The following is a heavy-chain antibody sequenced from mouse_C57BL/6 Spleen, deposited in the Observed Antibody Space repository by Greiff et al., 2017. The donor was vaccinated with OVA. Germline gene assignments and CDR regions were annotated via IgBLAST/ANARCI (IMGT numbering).Heavy chain of an antibody. D-gene: IGHD2-1*01. CDR2: ISYDGSN. V-gene: IGHV3-6*01. J-gene: IGHJ1*03. Sequence: ESGPGLVKPSQSLSLTCSVTGYSITSGYYWNWIRQFPGNKLEWMGYISYDGSNNYNPSLKNRISITRDTSKNQFFLKLNSVTTEDTATYYCAIYGNYGYFDVWGTGTTVTVSS. CDR3: AIYGNYGYFDV. CDR1: GYSITSGYY.